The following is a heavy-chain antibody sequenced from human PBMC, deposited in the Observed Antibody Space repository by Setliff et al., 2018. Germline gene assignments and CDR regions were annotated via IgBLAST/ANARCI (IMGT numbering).Heavy chain of an antibody. D-gene: IGHD6-19*01. CDR1: GFTFDVYD. J-gene: IGHJ4*02. CDR2: INWNGDRT. Sequence: SCAASGFTFDVYDLNWVRQAPGKGLEWVSSINWNGDRTGYADSVKGRFTISRDNAKNSMYLQMNRLRAEDTAVYYCARAPFSSGWYGGWEYYFDYWGQGTQVTVSS. V-gene: IGHV3-20*04. CDR3: ARAPFSSGWYGGWEYYFDY.